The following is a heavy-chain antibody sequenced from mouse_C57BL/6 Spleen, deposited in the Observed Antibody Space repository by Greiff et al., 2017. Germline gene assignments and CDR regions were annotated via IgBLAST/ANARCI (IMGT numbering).Heavy chain of an antibody. Sequence: VQLQQSGPELVKPGASVKISCKASGYAFSSSWMNWVKQRPGKGLERIGRIYPGDGDTNYNGKFKGKATLTADKSSRTGYMQLSRLASEDSAVCVCARDCTGGYWGQGTILTGSS. J-gene: IGHJ2*01. D-gene: IGHD1-1*01. CDR3: ARDCTGGY. V-gene: IGHV1-82*01. CDR2: IYPGDGDT. CDR1: GYAFSSSW.